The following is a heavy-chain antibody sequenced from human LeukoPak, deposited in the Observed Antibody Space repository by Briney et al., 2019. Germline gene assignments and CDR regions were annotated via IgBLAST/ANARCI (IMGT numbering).Heavy chain of an antibody. Sequence: PSETLSLTCTVSGDSLSDNYWGWIRQPPGKGPECVGYISSSGTAYNPSLKSRLTISKDTSKSQFSLTLSSVTAADTAVYYCARHVYGKGMYVWGKGTTVTVSS. CDR3: ARHVYGKGMYV. J-gene: IGHJ6*04. CDR2: ISSSGTA. CDR1: GDSLSDNY. V-gene: IGHV4-59*08. D-gene: IGHD4-17*01.